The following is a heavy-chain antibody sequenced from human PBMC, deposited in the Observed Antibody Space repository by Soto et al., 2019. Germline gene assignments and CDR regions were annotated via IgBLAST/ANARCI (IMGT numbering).Heavy chain of an antibody. CDR2: ISGSGSVT. CDR3: AQTHDVFGSPSRCFDP. J-gene: IGHJ5*02. V-gene: IGHV3-23*01. D-gene: IGHD6-6*01. Sequence: VGSLRLSCAVSGFTFRTYAVPCVRQAPGKGLEWVSIISGSGSVTYYADSVKGRFTISRDNSKNTVYLQIDNLRAEDTAVYYCAQTHDVFGSPSRCFDPWGQGTQVTVSS. CDR1: GFTFRTYA.